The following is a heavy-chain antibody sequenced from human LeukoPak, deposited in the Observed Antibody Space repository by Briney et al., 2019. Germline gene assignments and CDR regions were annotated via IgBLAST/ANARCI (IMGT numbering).Heavy chain of an antibody. CDR2: IYPGDSDT. CDR3: ARLPHYYDSSGYYFWDRWVDY. V-gene: IGHV5-51*01. J-gene: IGHJ4*02. Sequence: GESLKISCKGSGYSFTSYWIGWVRQMPGKGLEWMGIIYPGDSDTRYSPSFQSQVTISADKSISTAYLQWSSLKASDTAMYYCARLPHYYDSSGYYFWDRWVDYWGQGTLVTVSS. CDR1: GYSFTSYW. D-gene: IGHD3-22*01.